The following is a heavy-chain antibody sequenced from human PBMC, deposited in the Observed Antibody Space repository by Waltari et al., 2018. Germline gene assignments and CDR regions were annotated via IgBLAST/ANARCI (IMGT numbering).Heavy chain of an antibody. J-gene: IGHJ4*02. CDR3: ARWDTAMVD. D-gene: IGHD5-18*01. V-gene: IGHV3-23*01. Sequence: EVQLLESGGGFVQPGGSLTLSCEASGFTFRRDSMSWFRQAPEEGPGLVSAVGGGAPGTYYSDSVKGRFTTSRDDSRSTLYLQMNSLRVEDTAVYYCARWDTAMVDWGQGTLVTVSS. CDR1: GFTFRRDS. CDR2: VGGGAPGT.